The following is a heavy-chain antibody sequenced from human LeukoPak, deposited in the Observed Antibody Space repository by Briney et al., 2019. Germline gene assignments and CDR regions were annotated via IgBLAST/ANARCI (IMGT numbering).Heavy chain of an antibody. CDR2: IYYSGST. D-gene: IGHD6-13*01. CDR1: GGSISSYY. Sequence: SETLSLTCTVSGGSISSYYWSWIRQPPGKGLEWIGYIYYSGSTNYNPSLKSRVTISVDTSKNQFSLKLSSVTAADTAVYYCARGVGIAAAGTGNWFDPWGQGTLVTVSS. J-gene: IGHJ5*02. V-gene: IGHV4-59*08. CDR3: ARGVGIAAAGTGNWFDP.